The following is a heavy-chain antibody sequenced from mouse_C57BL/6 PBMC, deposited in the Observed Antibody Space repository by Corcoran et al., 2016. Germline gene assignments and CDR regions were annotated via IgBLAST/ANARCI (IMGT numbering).Heavy chain of an antibody. Sequence: QVQLKQSGAELVRPGASVKLSCKASGYTFTDYYINWVKQRPGQGLEWIARIYPGSGNTYYNEKFKGKATLTAEKSSSTAYMQLSSLTSEDSAVYFCARSRITTVVVPFDYWGQGTTLTVS. CDR1: GYTFTDYY. CDR2: IYPGSGNT. CDR3: ARSRITTVVVPFDY. D-gene: IGHD1-1*01. J-gene: IGHJ2*01. V-gene: IGHV1-76*01.